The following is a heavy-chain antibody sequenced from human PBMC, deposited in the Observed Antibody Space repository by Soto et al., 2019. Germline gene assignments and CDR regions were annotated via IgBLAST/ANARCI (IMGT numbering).Heavy chain of an antibody. D-gene: IGHD1-1*01. V-gene: IGHV3-23*01. CDR2: ISGSGGIT. J-gene: IGHJ4*02. Sequence: GGSLRLSCAASGFPFSSYAMCWVRQAPGKGLEWVSGISGSGGITYYADSVKGRFTISRDNSKNTLYLQMNSLRADDTAVYFCAKSLSASPNYFFDSWGQGTLVTVSS. CDR1: GFPFSSYA. CDR3: AKSLSASPNYFFDS.